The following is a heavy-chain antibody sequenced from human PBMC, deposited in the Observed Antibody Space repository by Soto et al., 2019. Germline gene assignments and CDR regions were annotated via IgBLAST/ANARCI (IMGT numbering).Heavy chain of an antibody. V-gene: IGHV1-18*01. J-gene: IGHJ4*02. D-gene: IGHD2-15*01. CDR1: GYTFASYV. Sequence: ASVKVSCKASGYTFASYVISWVRQAPGQGLEWMGWIGAYNGNTNYAQKLQGRVTMTTDTSTSTAYMELRSLRSDDTAVYYCARALRYCSGGSCYYHVFDYWGQGTLVTVSS. CDR3: ARALRYCSGGSCYYHVFDY. CDR2: IGAYNGNT.